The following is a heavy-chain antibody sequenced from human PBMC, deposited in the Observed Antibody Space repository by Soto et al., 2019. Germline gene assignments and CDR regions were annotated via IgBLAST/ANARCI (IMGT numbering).Heavy chain of an antibody. CDR2: INHSGST. V-gene: IGHV4-34*01. Sequence: PSETLSLTCAVYGGSFSGYYCSWIRQPPGKGLEWIGEINHSGSTNYNPSLKSRVTISVDTSKNQFSLKLSSVTAADTAVYYCARGSTLYCSSTSCYGLDFDYWGQGTLVTVSS. CDR1: GGSFSGYY. D-gene: IGHD2-2*01. J-gene: IGHJ4*02. CDR3: ARGSTLYCSSTSCYGLDFDY.